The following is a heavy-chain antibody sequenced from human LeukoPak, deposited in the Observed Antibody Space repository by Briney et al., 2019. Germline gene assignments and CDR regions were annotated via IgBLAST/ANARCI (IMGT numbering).Heavy chain of an antibody. J-gene: IGHJ6*03. Sequence: GGSLRLSCAASGFTFSSDWMSWVRQAPGKGLEWVGNIQPDGSEHYPVDSVKGRFTISRDNARNSLFLQMNSLRVEDTAVYYCARDRRGLNYDISPYYYYYMDVWGKGTTVTVSS. CDR1: GFTFSSDW. V-gene: IGHV3-7*01. CDR3: ARDRRGLNYDISPYYYYYMDV. CDR2: IQPDGSEH. D-gene: IGHD3-9*01.